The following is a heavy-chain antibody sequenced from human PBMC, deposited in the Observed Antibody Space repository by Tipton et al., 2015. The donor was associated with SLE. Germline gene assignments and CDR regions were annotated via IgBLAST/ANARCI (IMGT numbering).Heavy chain of an antibody. CDR2: IYYSGST. J-gene: IGHJ4*02. CDR1: GGSISSGGYY. V-gene: IGHV4-31*03. Sequence: TLSPTCTVSGGSISSGGYYWSWIRQHPGKGLEWIGYIYYSGSTYYNPSLKSRVTISVDTSKNQFSLKLSSVTAADTAVYYCARGHSSSGTGFDYWGQGTLVTVSS. D-gene: IGHD6-13*01. CDR3: ARGHSSSGTGFDY.